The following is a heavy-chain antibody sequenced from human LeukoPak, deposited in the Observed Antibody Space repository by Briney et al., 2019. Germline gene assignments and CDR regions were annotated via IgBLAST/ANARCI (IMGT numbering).Heavy chain of an antibody. J-gene: IGHJ5*02. CDR3: ARDGENYCSSTSCGWFDP. D-gene: IGHD2-2*01. Sequence: ASVKVSCKASGGTFSSYAISWVRQAPGQGLEWMGGIIPIFGTANYAQEFQGRVTITADESTSTAYMELSSLRSEDTAVHYCARDGENYCSSTSCGWFDPWGQGTLVTVSS. CDR2: IIPIFGTA. CDR1: GGTFSSYA. V-gene: IGHV1-69*13.